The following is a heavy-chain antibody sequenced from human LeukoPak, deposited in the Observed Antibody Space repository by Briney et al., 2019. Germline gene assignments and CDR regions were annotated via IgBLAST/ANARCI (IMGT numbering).Heavy chain of an antibody. CDR1: GYTFTTYW. V-gene: IGHV5-51*01. D-gene: IGHD6-13*01. CDR3: ARRWQQLPYFDY. J-gene: IGHJ4*02. Sequence: GESLKISCLGSGYTFTTYWIAWVRQMPGKGLEWMGIIYPGDSDTRYSPSFQGQVTISADKSISTAYLQWSSLKASDTAIYYCARRWQQLPYFDYWGQGTLVTVSS. CDR2: IYPGDSDT.